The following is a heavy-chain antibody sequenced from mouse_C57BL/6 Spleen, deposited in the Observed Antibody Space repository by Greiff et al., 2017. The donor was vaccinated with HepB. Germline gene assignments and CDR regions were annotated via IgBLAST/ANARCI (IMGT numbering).Heavy chain of an antibody. CDR3: ARGLYYDYGFAY. CDR1: GFTFSSYT. Sequence: EVKLVESGGGLVKPGGSLKLSCAASGFTFSSYTMSWVRQTPEKRLEWVATISGGGGNTYYPDSVKGRFTISRDNAKNTLYLQMSSLRSEDTAVYYCARGLYYDYGFAYWGQGTLVTVSA. J-gene: IGHJ3*01. D-gene: IGHD2-4*01. CDR2: ISGGGGNT. V-gene: IGHV5-9*04.